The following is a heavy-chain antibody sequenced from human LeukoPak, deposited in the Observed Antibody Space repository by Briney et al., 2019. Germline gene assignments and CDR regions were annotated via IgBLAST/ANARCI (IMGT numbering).Heavy chain of an antibody. CDR1: GYTFTGYY. J-gene: IGHJ3*02. V-gene: IGHV1-2*02. D-gene: IGHD1-26*01. CDR2: INPNSGGT. Sequence: ASVKVSCKASGYTFTGYYMHWVRQAPGQGLEWMGWINPNSGGTNYAQKFQGRVTMTRNTSINTAYMELSSLRSEDTAVYYCATSLYYSDTFDIWGQGTLVTVSS. CDR3: ATSLYYSDTFDI.